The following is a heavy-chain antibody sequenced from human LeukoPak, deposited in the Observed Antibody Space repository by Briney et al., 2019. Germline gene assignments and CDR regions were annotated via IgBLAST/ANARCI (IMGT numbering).Heavy chain of an antibody. CDR3: ARDRESESDSEGDY. J-gene: IGHJ4*02. CDR2: IKQGGSEI. V-gene: IGHV3-7*01. D-gene: IGHD4-11*01. CDR1: GFKFSWFW. Sequence: GSLRLFCSASGFKFSWFWMSLVRQASGKGLEYVALIKQGGSEIYHMDSVKGRFTISRDDATNSLYLQMNSLRVEDTALYYCARDRESESDSEGDYWGQGTLVTVSS.